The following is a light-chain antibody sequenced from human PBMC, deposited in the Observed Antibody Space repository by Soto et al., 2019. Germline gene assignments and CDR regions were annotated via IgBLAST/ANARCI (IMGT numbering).Light chain of an antibody. CDR2: GAS. CDR3: QQYNNWPPP. CDR1: QSVSGN. Sequence: EIVMTQSPATLSVSPGERATLSCRASQSVSGNLAWYQQKPGQAPRLLIYGASTTDTGIPARFSGSGSGTEFTLTISSLQSEDFAVYYCQQYNNWPPPFGQGTKVEIK. V-gene: IGKV3D-15*01. J-gene: IGKJ1*01.